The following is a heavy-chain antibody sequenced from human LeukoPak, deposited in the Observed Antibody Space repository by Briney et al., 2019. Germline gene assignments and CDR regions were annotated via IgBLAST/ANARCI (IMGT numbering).Heavy chain of an antibody. D-gene: IGHD5-12*01. CDR3: ARTSHYVDIAATIPYGIYYFDY. Sequence: GASVKVSCKASGYIFTTYYMHWLRQAPGQGPEWMGIINPRGGSTDYAQKFQGRVTMTSDTSTSTVYRELRSLRSDDTAVYYCARTSHYVDIAATIPYGIYYFDYWGQGTLVTVSS. CDR2: INPRGGST. J-gene: IGHJ4*02. CDR1: GYIFTTYY. V-gene: IGHV1-46*01.